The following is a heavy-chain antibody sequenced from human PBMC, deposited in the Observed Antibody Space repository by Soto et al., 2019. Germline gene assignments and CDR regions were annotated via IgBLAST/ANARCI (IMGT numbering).Heavy chain of an antibody. V-gene: IGHV5-51*01. J-gene: IGHJ4*02. CDR1: GYSFTSYW. D-gene: IGHD6-19*01. Sequence: PGESLKISCKGSGYSFTSYWIGWVRQMPGKGLEWMGIIYPGDSDTRYSPSFQGQVTISADKSISTAYLQWNSLKASDTAMYYCARHRYSSGWYKEYYFDYWGQGTLVTVSS. CDR2: IYPGDSDT. CDR3: ARHRYSSGWYKEYYFDY.